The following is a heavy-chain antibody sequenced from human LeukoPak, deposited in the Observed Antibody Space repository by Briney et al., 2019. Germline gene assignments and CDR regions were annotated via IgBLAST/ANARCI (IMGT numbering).Heavy chain of an antibody. D-gene: IGHD3-3*01. CDR3: TRLGITIFGVVIIPGDYFDY. CDR2: IRSKAYGGTT. Sequence: PGRSLRLSCTASGFTFGDYAMSWVRQAPGKGLEWVSFIRSKAYGGTTEYAASVKGRFTISRDDSKSIAYLQMNSLKTEDTAVYYCTRLGITIFGVVIIPGDYFDYWGQGTLVTVSS. CDR1: GFTFGDYA. J-gene: IGHJ4*02. V-gene: IGHV3-49*04.